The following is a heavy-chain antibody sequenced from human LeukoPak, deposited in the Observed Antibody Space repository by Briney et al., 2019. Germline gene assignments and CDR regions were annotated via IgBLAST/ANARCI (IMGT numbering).Heavy chain of an antibody. CDR1: GGSISSYY. CDR2: IYYSGST. V-gene: IGHV4-59*08. J-gene: IGHJ4*02. CDR3: ARRGLGSSYFDH. D-gene: IGHD3-10*01. Sequence: SETLSLTCTVSGGSISSYYWSWIRQPPGKGLEWIGYIYYSGSTNYNPSLKSRVTMSVDTSKNQFSLKVSPVTAADTAVYYCARRGLGSSYFDHWGQGTLVTVSS.